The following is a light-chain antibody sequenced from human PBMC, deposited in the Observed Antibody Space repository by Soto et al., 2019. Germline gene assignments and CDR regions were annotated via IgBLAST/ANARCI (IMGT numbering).Light chain of an antibody. CDR3: QQYDTYAL. Sequence: DIQMTQSPSTLSASLGDRVTITCRASQSIGSWLAWYQQKPGKAPKLLIYRASTLESGVPSRFSGSGSGTEFTLTISSLQPDDFATYYCQQYDTYALFGGGTKVEI. CDR2: RAS. J-gene: IGKJ4*01. CDR1: QSIGSW. V-gene: IGKV1-5*03.